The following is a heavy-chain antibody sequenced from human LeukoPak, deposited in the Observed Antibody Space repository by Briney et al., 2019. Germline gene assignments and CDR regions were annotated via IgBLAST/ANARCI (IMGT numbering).Heavy chain of an antibody. D-gene: IGHD5-18*01. J-gene: IGHJ4*02. CDR1: GFGFSGYS. V-gene: IGHV3-48*01. Sequence: GGSLRLSCPASGFGFSGYSMTWVRQGPGKGLEWISYIGTSSGTTYYADSVNGRFSISRDNAVNTLYLQMNSLRAEDTGIYYCARVIHRQTYYFDYWGRGTLVTVSS. CDR3: ARVIHRQTYYFDY. CDR2: IGTSSGTT.